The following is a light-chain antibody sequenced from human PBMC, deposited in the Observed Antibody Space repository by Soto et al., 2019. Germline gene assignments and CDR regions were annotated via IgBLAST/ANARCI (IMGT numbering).Light chain of an antibody. CDR2: GAS. J-gene: IGKJ1*01. Sequence: EIVLTQSPATLSVSPGERATLSCRASQSFSSSYLAWYQQKPGQAPRLLIYGASSRATGIPDRFSGSGSGTDFTLTISSLEPEDFAVYYCQQYGSSPRTFGQGTKVDI. V-gene: IGKV3-20*01. CDR1: QSFSSSY. CDR3: QQYGSSPRT.